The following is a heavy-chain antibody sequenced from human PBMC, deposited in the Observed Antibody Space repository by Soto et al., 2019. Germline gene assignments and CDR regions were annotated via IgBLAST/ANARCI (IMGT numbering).Heavy chain of an antibody. CDR3: ARDRSNGDGWFDP. V-gene: IGHV1-69*13. Sequence: SVKVSCKASGGTVSSYAISWVRQAPGQGLEWMGGIIPIFGTANYAQKFQGRVTITADESTSTAYMELSSLRSEDTAVYYCARDRSNGDGWFDPWGQGTLVTVSS. CDR2: IIPIFGTA. J-gene: IGHJ5*02. CDR1: GGTVSSYA. D-gene: IGHD2-2*01.